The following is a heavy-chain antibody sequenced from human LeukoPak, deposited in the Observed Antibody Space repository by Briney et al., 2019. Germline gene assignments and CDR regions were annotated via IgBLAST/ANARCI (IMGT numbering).Heavy chain of an antibody. CDR1: GFTFSSYS. J-gene: IGHJ4*02. CDR2: ISSSSSYI. V-gene: IGHV3-21*01. D-gene: IGHD6-13*01. Sequence: GGSLRLSCAASGFTFSSYSMNWVRQAPGKGLEWVSSISSSSSYIYYADSVKGRFTISRDNAKNSLYLQMNSLRAEDTAVYYCARDKKGGQQPDYWGQGTLVTVSS. CDR3: ARDKKGGQQPDY.